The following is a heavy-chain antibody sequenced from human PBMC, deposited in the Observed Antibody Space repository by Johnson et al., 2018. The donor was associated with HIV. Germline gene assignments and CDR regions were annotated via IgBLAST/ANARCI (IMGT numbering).Heavy chain of an antibody. J-gene: IGHJ3*02. CDR2: ISGSGSHT. CDR3: AKWNDSSGYIRGLDAFDI. D-gene: IGHD3-22*01. Sequence: VQLVESGGGLVQPGGSLRLSCAVSGFTFSNYAMSWVRQAPGKGLEWVSAISGSGSHTYYADPVKGRFTISRDNSKNTLSLQMNSLRAEDTAVYYCAKWNDSSGYIRGLDAFDIWGQGTMVTVSS. V-gene: IGHV3-23*04. CDR1: GFTFSNYA.